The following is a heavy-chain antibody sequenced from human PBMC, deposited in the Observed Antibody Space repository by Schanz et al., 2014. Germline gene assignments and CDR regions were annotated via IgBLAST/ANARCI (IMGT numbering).Heavy chain of an antibody. V-gene: IGHV1-2*06. CDR3: ARAKRFGDMDV. CDR2: ISPSSGGT. CDR1: GYTFTNHY. J-gene: IGHJ6*02. D-gene: IGHD3-10*01. Sequence: QVQVIQSGPEVKKPGASVKVSCKASGYTFTNHYLHWVRQAPGQGLEWMGRISPSSGGTNYAQNFQGRVTMTKDTSISTAYMELSRLKSDDTAVYYCARAKRFGDMDVWGHGTTVNVSS.